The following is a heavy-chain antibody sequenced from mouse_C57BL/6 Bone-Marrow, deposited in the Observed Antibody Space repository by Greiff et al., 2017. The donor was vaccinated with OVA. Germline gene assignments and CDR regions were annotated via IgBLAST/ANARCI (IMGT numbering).Heavy chain of an antibody. CDR1: GFTFSDFY. CDR3: ARDYDYDGAGWFAY. D-gene: IGHD2-4*01. Sequence: EVNVVESGGGLVQSGRSLRLSCATSGFTFSDFYMEWVRQAPGKGLEWIAASRNKANDYTTEYSASVKGRFIVSRDTSQSILYLQMNALRAEDTAIYYCARDYDYDGAGWFAYWGQGTLVTVSA. V-gene: IGHV7-1*01. J-gene: IGHJ3*01. CDR2: SRNKANDYTT.